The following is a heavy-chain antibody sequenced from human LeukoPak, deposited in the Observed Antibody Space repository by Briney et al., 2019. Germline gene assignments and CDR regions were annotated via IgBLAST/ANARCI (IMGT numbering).Heavy chain of an antibody. D-gene: IGHD2-15*01. CDR3: ARGEYCSGGSCWKHVDP. V-gene: IGHV1-69*13. Sequence: SVKVSCKASGGTFSSYAISWVRRAPGQGLEWMGGIIPIFGTANYAQKFQGRVTITADESTSTAYMELSSLRSEDTAVYYCARGEYCSGGSCWKHVDPWGQGTLVTVSS. CDR2: IIPIFGTA. J-gene: IGHJ5*02. CDR1: GGTFSSYA.